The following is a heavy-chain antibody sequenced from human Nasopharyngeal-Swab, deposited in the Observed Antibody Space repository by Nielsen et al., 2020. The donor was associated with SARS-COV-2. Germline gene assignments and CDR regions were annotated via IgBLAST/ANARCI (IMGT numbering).Heavy chain of an antibody. CDR2: INHSGST. Sequence: ESLKISCAASGFTFSSYAMSWIRQPPGKGLEWIGEINHSGSTNYNPSLKSRVTISVDTSKNQFSLKLSSVTAADTAVYYCARGKTTMVRGVIISNYYYYMDVWGKGTTVTVSS. CDR1: GFTFSSYA. J-gene: IGHJ6*03. D-gene: IGHD3-10*01. CDR3: ARGKTTMVRGVIISNYYYYMDV. V-gene: IGHV4-34*01.